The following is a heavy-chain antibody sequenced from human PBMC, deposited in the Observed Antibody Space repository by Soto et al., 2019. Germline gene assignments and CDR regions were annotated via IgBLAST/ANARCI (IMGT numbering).Heavy chain of an antibody. Sequence: GGSLRLSCAASGFMFSGYSMTWVRQAPGQGLVWVSSMSGTAGNTYYADSVKGRFTISRDNSENTLYLQMNSLRAEDTALYYCAREDGGGPFDYWGQGALVTVSS. D-gene: IGHD2-15*01. CDR1: GFMFSGYS. CDR3: AREDGGGPFDY. J-gene: IGHJ4*02. V-gene: IGHV3-23*01. CDR2: MSGTAGNT.